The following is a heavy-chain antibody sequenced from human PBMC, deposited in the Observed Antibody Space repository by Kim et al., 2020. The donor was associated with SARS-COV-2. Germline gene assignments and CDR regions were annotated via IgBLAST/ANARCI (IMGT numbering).Heavy chain of an antibody. D-gene: IGHD5-18*01. CDR3: AREYARGYSYAQIDY. CDR2: IYYSGST. V-gene: IGHV4-31*03. CDR1: GGSISSGGYY. Sequence: SETLSLTCTVSGGSISSGGYYWSWIRQHPGKGLEWIGYIYYSGSTYYNPSLKSRVTISVDTSKNQFSLKLSSVTAADTAVYYCAREYARGYSYAQIDYWGQGTLVTVSS. J-gene: IGHJ4*02.